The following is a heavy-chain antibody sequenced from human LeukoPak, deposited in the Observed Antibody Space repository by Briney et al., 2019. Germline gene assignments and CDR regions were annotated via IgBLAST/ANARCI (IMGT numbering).Heavy chain of an antibody. CDR3: ARASGYCSSTSCYYYFDY. J-gene: IGHJ4*02. V-gene: IGHV3-21*06. CDR2: ISSSSSYI. D-gene: IGHD2-2*01. Sequence: GGSLRLSCAASGFTFSSYSMSWVRQAPGKGLEWVSSISSSSSYIYYADSVKGRFTISRDNAKNSLYLQMNSLRAEDTAVYYCARASGYCSSTSCYYYFDYWGQGTLVTVSS. CDR1: GFTFSSYS.